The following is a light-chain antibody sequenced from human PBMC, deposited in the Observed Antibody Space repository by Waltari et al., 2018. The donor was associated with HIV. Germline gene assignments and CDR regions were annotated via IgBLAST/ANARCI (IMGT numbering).Light chain of an antibody. J-gene: IGKJ4*01. Sequence: EILLTQSPGTLSLSPGDRATLSCRASQNIVNGYLAWYQQKPDQAPSLVVYGASSRATGIPDRFRGSGSGTDFSLTINRLEPEDFGVYYCQKYGSSPFTFGGGTKVEIK. CDR2: GAS. CDR1: QNIVNGY. V-gene: IGKV3-20*01. CDR3: QKYGSSPFT.